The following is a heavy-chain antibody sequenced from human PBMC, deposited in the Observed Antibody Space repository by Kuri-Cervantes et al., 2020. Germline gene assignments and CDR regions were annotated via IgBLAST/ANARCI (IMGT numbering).Heavy chain of an antibody. V-gene: IGHV3-23*01. J-gene: IGHJ3*02. CDR2: ISGGGGST. CDR3: ARDVRGDEAFDI. Sequence: GESLKISCAASKFTFNNYAMSWVRQAPGKGLEWVSGISGGGGSTYSADSVKGRFTISRDNSKNTLYLQMNSLRAEDTAVYYCARDVRGDEAFDIWGQGTMVTVSS. D-gene: IGHD3-16*01. CDR1: KFTFNNYA.